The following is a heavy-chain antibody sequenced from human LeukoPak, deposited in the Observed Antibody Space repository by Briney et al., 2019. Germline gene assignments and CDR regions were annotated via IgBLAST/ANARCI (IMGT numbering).Heavy chain of an antibody. CDR2: IYYSENT. Sequence: SETLSLTCTVSGASISSYYWSWIRQPPGKGLGWIGYIYYSENTNYNPSLKSRVTISGDTSKNQFSLKLSSVTAADTAVYFCARLNGGATTGLFDYWGQGALVTVSS. CDR1: GASISSYY. CDR3: ARLNGGATTGLFDY. D-gene: IGHD1-26*01. J-gene: IGHJ4*02. V-gene: IGHV4-59*12.